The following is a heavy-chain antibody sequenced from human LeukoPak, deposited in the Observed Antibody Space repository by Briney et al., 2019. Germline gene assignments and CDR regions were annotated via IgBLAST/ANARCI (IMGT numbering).Heavy chain of an antibody. D-gene: IGHD6-13*01. V-gene: IGHV3-48*03. CDR2: ISSCDSYK. Sequence: GGSLRLSCKASGFTFSNYGMNWVRQAPGKGREWLSYISSCDSYKYYTHSVKGRVTISRDNAKNSLYLQMNSLRAEDTAIYYCAREYSCTWYAGRGLFDYWGQGTLVTVSS. CDR1: GFTFSNYG. J-gene: IGHJ4*02. CDR3: AREYSCTWYAGRGLFDY.